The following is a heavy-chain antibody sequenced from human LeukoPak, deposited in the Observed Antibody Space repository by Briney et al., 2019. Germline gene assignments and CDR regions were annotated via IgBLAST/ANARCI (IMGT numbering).Heavy chain of an antibody. D-gene: IGHD4-17*01. Sequence: GGSLRLSCAASGFTFSSYYMSWVRQAPGKGLEWVSAISGSGGSIYYGDSVKGRFTISRDNSKNTLYLQMNSLRAEDTAVYYSAKDPVTSPIGALDIWGQGTTVTVSS. CDR3: AKDPVTSPIGALDI. CDR1: GFTFSSYY. V-gene: IGHV3-23*01. CDR2: ISGSGGSI. J-gene: IGHJ3*02.